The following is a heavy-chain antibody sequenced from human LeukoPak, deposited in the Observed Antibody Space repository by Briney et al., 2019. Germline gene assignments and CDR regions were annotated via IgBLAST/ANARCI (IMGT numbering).Heavy chain of an antibody. J-gene: IGHJ4*02. D-gene: IGHD3-22*01. V-gene: IGHV4-39*01. CDR3: AHSVVVITDFDY. CDR2: IYYSGST. Sequence: PSETLSLACTVFGGSISSSSYYWGWIRQPPGKGLEWIGSIYYSGSTYYNPSLKSRVTISVDTSKNQFSLKLSSVTAADTAVYYCAHSVVVITDFDYWGQGTLVTVSS. CDR1: GGSISSSSYY.